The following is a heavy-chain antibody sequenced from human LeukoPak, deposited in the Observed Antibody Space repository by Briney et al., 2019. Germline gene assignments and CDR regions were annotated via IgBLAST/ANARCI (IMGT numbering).Heavy chain of an antibody. J-gene: IGHJ4*02. D-gene: IGHD3-22*01. Sequence: GGSLRLSCAASGFTFDDYGMSWVRQAPGKGLEWVSGINWNGGSTGYADSVKGRFTISRDNAKNSLYLQMNSLRAEDTALYYCARDREQYYYDSSGQTFDYWGQGTLVTVSS. CDR1: GFTFDDYG. CDR2: INWNGGST. CDR3: ARDREQYYYDSSGQTFDY. V-gene: IGHV3-20*04.